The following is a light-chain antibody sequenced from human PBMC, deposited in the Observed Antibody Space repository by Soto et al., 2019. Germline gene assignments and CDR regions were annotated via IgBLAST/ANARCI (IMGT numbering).Light chain of an antibody. V-gene: IGKV3-11*01. Sequence: EIVLTQSPATLSLSPGERATLSCRASQSVSSYLAWYQQKPGQAPRLLIYDASNRATGIPARFSGSGSETAFTLTISSLQPEDFSFYYCQQRSNWPPPTFGVGTKVEIK. CDR2: DAS. J-gene: IGKJ4*01. CDR1: QSVSSY. CDR3: QQRSNWPPPT.